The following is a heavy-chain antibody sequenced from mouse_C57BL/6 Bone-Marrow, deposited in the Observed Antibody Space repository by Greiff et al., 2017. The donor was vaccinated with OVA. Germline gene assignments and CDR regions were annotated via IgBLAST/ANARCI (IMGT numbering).Heavy chain of an antibody. Sequence: QVQLKESGAELVKPGASVKMSCKASGYTFTSYWITWVKQRPGQGLEWIGDIYPGSGSTNYNEKFKSKATLTVETSSSTAYMQLSSLTSEDSAVYYCARKRGEGPAPLRREFAYWGQGTLVTVSA. CDR2: IYPGSGST. CDR3: ARKRGEGPAPLRREFAY. J-gene: IGHJ3*01. D-gene: IGHD1-2*01. V-gene: IGHV1-55*01. CDR1: GYTFTSYW.